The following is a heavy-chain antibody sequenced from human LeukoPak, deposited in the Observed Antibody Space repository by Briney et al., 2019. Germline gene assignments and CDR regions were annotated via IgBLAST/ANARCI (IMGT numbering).Heavy chain of an antibody. V-gene: IGHV4-59*01. D-gene: IGHD2-2*01. J-gene: IGHJ6*02. CDR1: GGSISSYY. CDR2: IYYSGST. CDR3: ARAKGIVVVPAAPDYYYGMDV. Sequence: SETLSLTCTVSGGSISSYYWSWLRQPPGKGLEWIGYIYYSGSTNYNPSLKSRVTISVDTSKNQFSLKLSSVTAADTAVYYCARAKGIVVVPAAPDYYYGMDVWGQGTTVTVSS.